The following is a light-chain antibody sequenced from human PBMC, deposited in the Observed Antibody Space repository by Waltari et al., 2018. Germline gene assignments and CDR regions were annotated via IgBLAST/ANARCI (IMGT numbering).Light chain of an antibody. CDR2: GTN. J-gene: IGLJ1*01. CDR1: SSNIGRNP. CDR3: AAWDDSLDAYV. V-gene: IGLV1-44*01. Sequence: QSALTQSPSASGAPGQKVSISCSGTSSNIGRNPVDWYHQPPGTAPKLLLFGTNQRPSGVTDRFSVSKSGSSASLAISGLQSEDEADYYCAAWDDSLDAYVFGTGTKVSVL.